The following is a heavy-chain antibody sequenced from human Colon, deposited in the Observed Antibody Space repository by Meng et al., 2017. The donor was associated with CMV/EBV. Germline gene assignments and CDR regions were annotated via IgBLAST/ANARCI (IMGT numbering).Heavy chain of an antibody. V-gene: IGHV4-59*13. D-gene: IGHD3-16*01. Sequence: SETLSLTCSVSGGSISTYYGTWIRQPPGKGLEWIGNIYYTGSAKYIPSLESRLTMSVDTANNQFSLKLSSVIAADTAVYYCARANTLLAMYYLDDWGPGMLVTVSS. CDR2: IYYTGSA. J-gene: IGHJ4*01. CDR3: ARANTLLAMYYLDD. CDR1: GGSISTYY.